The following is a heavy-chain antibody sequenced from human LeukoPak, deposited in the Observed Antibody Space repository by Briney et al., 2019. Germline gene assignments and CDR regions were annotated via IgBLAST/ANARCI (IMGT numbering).Heavy chain of an antibody. J-gene: IGHJ3*02. CDR1: GFTFDDYA. CDR2: ISWNSGSI. V-gene: IGHV3-9*03. CDR3: AKDEFVASDFTGAFDI. D-gene: IGHD2-8*02. Sequence: PGGSLRLSCAASGFTFDDYAMHWVRQAPGKGLEWVSGISWNSGSIGYADSVKSRFTISRDNAKNSLYLQMNSLRAEDMALYYCAKDEFVASDFTGAFDIWGQGTMVTVSS.